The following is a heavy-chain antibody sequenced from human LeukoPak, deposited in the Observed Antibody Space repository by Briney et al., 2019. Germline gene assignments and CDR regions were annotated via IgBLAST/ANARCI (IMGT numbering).Heavy chain of an antibody. V-gene: IGHV4-38-2*02. CDR3: ARRNYYYGSGSYSFRFDY. J-gene: IGHJ4*02. Sequence: SETLSLTCTVSGYSISSGYYWGWIRQPPGKGLEWIGSIYHSGSTYYNPSLKSRVTISVDTSKNQFSLKLSSVTAADTAVYYCARRNYYYGSGSYSFRFDYWGQGTLVTVSS. CDR2: IYHSGST. D-gene: IGHD3-10*01. CDR1: GYSISSGYY.